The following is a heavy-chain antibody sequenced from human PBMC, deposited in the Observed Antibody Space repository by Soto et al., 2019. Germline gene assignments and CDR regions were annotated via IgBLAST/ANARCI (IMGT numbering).Heavy chain of an antibody. J-gene: IGHJ4*02. CDR1: GFSLSTSGVG. V-gene: IGHV2-5*02. D-gene: IGHD3-16*02. Sequence: QITLKESGPPLVKPTQTLTLTCTFSGFSLSTSGVGVGWIRQPPGKALEWLALIYWDDDKRYSPSLKSRLTITKDTSKNQVVLTMTNMDPVDTATYYCAHGSSYDYIWGSYRLVYFDYWGQGTLVTVSS. CDR2: IYWDDDK. CDR3: AHGSSYDYIWGSYRLVYFDY.